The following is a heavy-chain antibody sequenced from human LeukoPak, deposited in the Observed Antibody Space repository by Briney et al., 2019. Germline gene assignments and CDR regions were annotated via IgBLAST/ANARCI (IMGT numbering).Heavy chain of an antibody. CDR2: IIPILGIA. CDR1: GGTFSSYT. J-gene: IGHJ4*02. Sequence: SVKVSCKVSGGTFSSYTISWVRQAPGQGREWMGRIIPILGIANYAQKFQGRVTITADKSTSTAYMELSSLRTEDTAVYYCARHKRFAGGGDYWGKGTLSPSPQ. CDR3: ARHKRFAGGGDY. V-gene: IGHV1-69*02. D-gene: IGHD2-21*01.